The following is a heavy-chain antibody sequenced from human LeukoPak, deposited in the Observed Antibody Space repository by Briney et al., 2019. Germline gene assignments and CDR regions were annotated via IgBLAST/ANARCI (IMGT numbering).Heavy chain of an antibody. J-gene: IGHJ4*02. CDR3: ARGGRRIAARRLRVCDY. V-gene: IGHV4-34*01. D-gene: IGHD6-6*01. Sequence: SETLSLTCAVYGGSFSGYYWSWIRQPPGKGPEWIGEINHSGSTNYNPSLKSRVTISVDTSKNQFSLKLSSVTAADTAVYYCARGGRRIAARRLRVCDYWGQGTLVTVSS. CDR2: INHSGST. CDR1: GGSFSGYY.